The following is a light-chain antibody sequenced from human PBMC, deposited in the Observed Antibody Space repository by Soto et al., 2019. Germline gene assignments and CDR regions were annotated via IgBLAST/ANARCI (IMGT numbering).Light chain of an antibody. J-gene: IGLJ3*02. CDR3: SSYTPTTWV. CDR2: EVF. V-gene: IGLV2-14*01. Sequence: QSVLTQPASVPGSPGQSITISCTGTSSDVGTNKYVSWYQQHPGKAPQLIIYEVFNRPSGVSNRFSVSKSGNTASLTISGLQAEDEADYYCSSYTPTTWVFGGGTQLTVL. CDR1: SSDVGTNKY.